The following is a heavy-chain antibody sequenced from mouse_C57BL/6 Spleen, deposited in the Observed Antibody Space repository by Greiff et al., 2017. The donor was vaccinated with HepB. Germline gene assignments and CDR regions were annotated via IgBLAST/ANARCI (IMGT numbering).Heavy chain of an antibody. CDR1: GFTFSSYT. Sequence: EVMLVESGGGLVKPGGSLKLSCAASGFTFSSYTMSWVRQTPEKRLEWVATISGGGGNTYYPDSVKGRFTISRDNAKNTLYLQMSSLRSEDTALYYCARQDYGLYYFDYWGQGTTLTVSS. CDR3: ARQDYGLYYFDY. D-gene: IGHD1-1*02. J-gene: IGHJ2*01. V-gene: IGHV5-9*01. CDR2: ISGGGGNT.